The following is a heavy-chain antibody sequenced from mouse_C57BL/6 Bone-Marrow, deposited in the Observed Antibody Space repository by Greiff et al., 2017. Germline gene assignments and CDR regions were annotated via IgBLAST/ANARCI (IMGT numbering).Heavy chain of an antibody. CDR2: IYPRSGNT. V-gene: IGHV1-81*01. D-gene: IGHD1-1*01. CDR1: GYTFTSYG. J-gene: IGHJ2*01. Sequence: VKLVESGAELARPGASVKLSCKASGYTFTSYGISWVKQRTGQGLEWIGEIYPRSGNTYYNEKFKGKATLTADKSSSTAYMELRSLTSEDSAVYFCARRWGGSSLYWGQGTTLTVSS. CDR3: ARRWGGSSLY.